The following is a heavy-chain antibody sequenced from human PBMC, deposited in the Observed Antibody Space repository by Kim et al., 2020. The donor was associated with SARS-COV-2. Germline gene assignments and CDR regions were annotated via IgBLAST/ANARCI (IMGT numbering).Heavy chain of an antibody. CDR2: TIASGGGT. Sequence: GGSLRLSCAASGFTFSSYAMTWVRQAPGKGLEWVSSTIASGGGTYYADSVKGRFTISRDNSKNSLYLQMNSLRADDTAVYFCAKHEYQGSIDWGDVLDY. D-gene: IGHD2-2*01. CDR1: GFTFSSYA. V-gene: IGHV3-23*01. CDR3: AKHEYQGSIDWGDVLDY. J-gene: IGHJ4*01.